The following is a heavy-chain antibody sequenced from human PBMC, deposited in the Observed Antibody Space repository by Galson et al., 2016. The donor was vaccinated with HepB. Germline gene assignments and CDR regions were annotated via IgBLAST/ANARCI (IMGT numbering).Heavy chain of an antibody. CDR1: GGTISSYY. Sequence: ETLSLTCTVSGGTISSYYWSWIRQSPGRGPEWIGYIYYSGTTNTNPSLTSRVNMSVDTSKNQFSLKLSSVTAADSAIYYCARVIYSGYASTNSYYYNYGMDVWGQGTAVAVSS. D-gene: IGHD5-12*01. V-gene: IGHV4-59*01. CDR3: ARVIYSGYASTNSYYYNYGMDV. CDR2: IYYSGTT. J-gene: IGHJ6*02.